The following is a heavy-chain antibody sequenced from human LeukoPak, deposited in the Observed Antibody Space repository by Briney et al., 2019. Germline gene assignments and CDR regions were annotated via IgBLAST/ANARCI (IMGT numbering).Heavy chain of an antibody. CDR3: ARARVFDY. CDR1: GFTFNNYG. Sequence: GGSLRLSCAASGFTFNNYGMHWVRQAPGKGLEWLAFIWFDESNKFYAASVKGRFTISRDNSKNTLYLQMNSLRAEDTAVYYCARARVFDYWGQGALVTVSS. V-gene: IGHV3-33*01. CDR2: IWFDESNK. J-gene: IGHJ4*02.